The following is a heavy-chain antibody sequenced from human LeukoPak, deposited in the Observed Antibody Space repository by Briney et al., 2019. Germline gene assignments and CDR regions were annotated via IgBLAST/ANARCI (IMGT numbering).Heavy chain of an antibody. CDR3: AKDHDSTGLFPDRDY. Sequence: GGSLRLFCAASGFTFSRYAMNWVRQAPGKGLEWVSTISISANTHYADSVKGRFTISRDNSKSTLYLQMNSLRAEDTAIYYCAKDHDSTGLFPDRDYWGQGTQVTISS. CDR2: ISISANT. D-gene: IGHD6-19*01. J-gene: IGHJ4*02. V-gene: IGHV3-23*01. CDR1: GFTFSRYA.